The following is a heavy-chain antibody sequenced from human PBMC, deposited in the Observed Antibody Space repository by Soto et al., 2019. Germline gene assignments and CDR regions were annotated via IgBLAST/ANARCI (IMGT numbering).Heavy chain of an antibody. V-gene: IGHV3-30*18. J-gene: IGHJ6*03. CDR1: GFTFSSYG. CDR3: AKDHGYPRASMVVAVIIGYMDV. D-gene: IGHD2-15*01. Sequence: QVQLVESGGGVVQPGRSLRLSCAASGFTFSSYGMHWVRQAPGKGLAWVAVISYDGSNKYYAYSVKGRFTISRDNSKNTLYLQMNSLRAEDTAVYYCAKDHGYPRASMVVAVIIGYMDVWGKGTTVTVSS. CDR2: ISYDGSNK.